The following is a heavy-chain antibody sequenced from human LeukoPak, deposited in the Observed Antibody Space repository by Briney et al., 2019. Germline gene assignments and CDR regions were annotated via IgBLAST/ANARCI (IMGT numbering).Heavy chain of an antibody. CDR1: GFTFSSNS. V-gene: IGHV3-7*01. CDR3: ARDRITDFWSGYYTNYFDY. Sequence: GGSLRLSCAASGFTFSSNSMSWVRQAPGKGLEWVATINQDGSEKYYVDSVKGRFTTSRDNAKNSLFLQMNSLRAEDTAVYYCARDRITDFWSGYYTNYFDYWGQGTLVTVSS. CDR2: INQDGSEK. J-gene: IGHJ4*02. D-gene: IGHD3-3*01.